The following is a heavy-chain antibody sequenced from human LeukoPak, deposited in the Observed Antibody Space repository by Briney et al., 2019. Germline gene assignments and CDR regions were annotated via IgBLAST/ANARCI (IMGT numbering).Heavy chain of an antibody. CDR3: ARGSRTVRGVIGY. Sequence: PSETLSLTCTVSGGSISSGDYYWSWIRQPPGKGLEWIGYIYYSGSTYYNPSLKSRVTISVDTSKNQFSLKLSSVTAADTAVYYCARGSRTVRGVIGYWGQGTLVTVSS. CDR2: IYYSGST. D-gene: IGHD3-10*01. J-gene: IGHJ4*02. CDR1: GGSISSGDYY. V-gene: IGHV4-30-4*01.